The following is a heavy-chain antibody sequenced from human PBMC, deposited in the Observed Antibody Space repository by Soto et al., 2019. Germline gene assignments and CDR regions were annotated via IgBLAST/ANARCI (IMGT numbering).Heavy chain of an antibody. CDR2: INAGNGNT. J-gene: IGHJ6*02. D-gene: IGHD5-12*01. CDR1: GYTFTSYA. Sequence: QVQLVQSGAEVKKPGASVKVSCQASGYTFTSYAMHWVRQAPGQRLEWMGWINAGNGNTKYSQKFQGRVTINRDTSASTAYMELGSLRSEDTAVYYCASAGVATKDYYYYGMDVWGQGTTVTVSS. CDR3: ASAGVATKDYYYYGMDV. V-gene: IGHV1-3*01.